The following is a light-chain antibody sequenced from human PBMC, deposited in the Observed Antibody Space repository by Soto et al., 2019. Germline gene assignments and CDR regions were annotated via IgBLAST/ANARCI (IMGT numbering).Light chain of an antibody. Sequence: DIQMTQSPSSLSASVGDRVTITCRASQDISDYLAWYQQRPGQVPNLLIYAASTLQSGVPYRFRGSGSGTDVTLTITGLQPEDIATYYCQNYNGPPWTFGQGTKVEIK. J-gene: IGKJ1*01. V-gene: IGKV1-27*01. CDR3: QNYNGPPWT. CDR1: QDISDY. CDR2: AAS.